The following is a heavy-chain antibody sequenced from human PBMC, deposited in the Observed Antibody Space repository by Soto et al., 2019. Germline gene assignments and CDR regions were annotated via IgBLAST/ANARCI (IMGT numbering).Heavy chain of an antibody. D-gene: IGHD2-2*01. Sequence: EVQLLESGGGLVQPGGSLRLSCAASGFTFRNYAMSWARQAPGKGLAWVSAISCSGGTTHYADSVKGRFTISRDNSKNTLYLQMNSLRVEDTAVYYCAKDRSSTSCYAFAYWGQGSLVTVSS. V-gene: IGHV3-23*01. CDR1: GFTFRNYA. J-gene: IGHJ4*02. CDR2: ISCSGGTT. CDR3: AKDRSSTSCYAFAY.